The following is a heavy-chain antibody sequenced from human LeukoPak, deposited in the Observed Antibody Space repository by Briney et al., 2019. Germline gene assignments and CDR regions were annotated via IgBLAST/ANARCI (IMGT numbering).Heavy chain of an antibody. CDR3: AKVRYSYGYDLFDY. CDR1: GFKFDDYA. J-gene: IGHJ4*02. Sequence: GGSLRLSCAASGFKFDDYAMHWVRQVPGKGLEWVSAISGSGGSTYYADSVKGRFTISRDNSKNTLYLQMNSLRAEDTAVYYCAKVRYSYGYDLFDYWGQGTLVTVST. CDR2: ISGSGGST. D-gene: IGHD5-18*01. V-gene: IGHV3-23*01.